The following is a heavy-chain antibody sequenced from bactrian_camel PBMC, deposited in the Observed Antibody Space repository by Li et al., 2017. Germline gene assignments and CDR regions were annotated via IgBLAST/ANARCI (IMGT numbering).Heavy chain of an antibody. Sequence: HVQLVESGGGSVEAGESLRLSCVGSDFSRYYMAWFREAPGKGREGVAFIDRGGATNYAWSVKDRFTISEDNANNALYLQMNSLRPEDTAMYYCAADELNHGLAWRGYTYWSQGTQVTVS. CDR3: AADELNHGLAWRGYTY. D-gene: IGHD1*01. CDR1: DFSRYY. V-gene: IGHV3S55*01. CDR2: IDRGGAT. J-gene: IGHJ4*01.